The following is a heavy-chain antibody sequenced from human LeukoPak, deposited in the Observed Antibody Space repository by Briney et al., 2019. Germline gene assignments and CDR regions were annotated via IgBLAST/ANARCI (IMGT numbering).Heavy chain of an antibody. CDR1: GYTFTNYY. D-gene: IGHD3-3*01. CDR3: ARNADDFWSGYYMFDY. J-gene: IGHJ4*02. Sequence: ASVKVSCKASGYTFTNYYVHWVRQAPGQGLEWMGIINPSGGSTSYAEKFQGRDTMTRDTSTSTVYMELSSLRSEDTAVYYCARNADDFWSGYYMFDYWGQGTLVTVSS. CDR2: INPSGGST. V-gene: IGHV1-46*01.